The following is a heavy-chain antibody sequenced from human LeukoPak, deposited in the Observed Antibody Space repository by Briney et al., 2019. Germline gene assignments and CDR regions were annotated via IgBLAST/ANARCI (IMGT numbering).Heavy chain of an antibody. CDR3: AKDFRIGYSAHFDY. D-gene: IGHD2-21*01. CDR1: GFTFRSHA. J-gene: IGHJ4*02. V-gene: IGHV3-23*01. CDR2: IYENGGTT. Sequence: GGSLRLSCAGSGFTFRSHAMSWVRQAPEKGLEFVSGIYENGGTTYYADSVKGRFSISRDNSKNTLYLQMDSLRGEDTAVYYCAKDFRIGYSAHFDYWGQGALVTVSS.